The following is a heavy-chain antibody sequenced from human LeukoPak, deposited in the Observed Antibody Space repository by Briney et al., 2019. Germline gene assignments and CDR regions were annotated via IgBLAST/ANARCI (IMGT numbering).Heavy chain of an antibody. CDR1: GGTFSSCA. V-gene: IGHV1-69*05. J-gene: IGHJ6*03. CDR3: ARGYSGSYPTTMGRYYYYMDV. Sequence: ASVKVSCKASGGTFSSCAISWVRQAPGQGLEWMGGIIPIFGTANYAQKFQGRVTITTDESTSTAYMELSSLRSEDTAVYYCARGYSGSYPTTMGRYYYYMDVWGKGTTVTVSS. D-gene: IGHD1-26*01. CDR2: IIPIFGTA.